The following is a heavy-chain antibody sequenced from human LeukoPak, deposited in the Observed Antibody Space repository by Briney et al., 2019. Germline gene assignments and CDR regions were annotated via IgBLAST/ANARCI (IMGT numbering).Heavy chain of an antibody. CDR3: TRGRYGNYYYGMAV. CDR2: IGSKAYGGTT. V-gene: IGHV3-49*04. D-gene: IGHD3-9*01. J-gene: IGHJ6*02. CDR1: GFTFGDYA. Sequence: PGESLRLSCSASGFTFGDYAMNWVRQAPGKGLEWVGFIGSKAYGGTTEYAASVRGRFTISRDDSKIIAYLQMNSLKTEDTAVYYCTRGRYGNYYYGMAVWGQGTTVTVSS.